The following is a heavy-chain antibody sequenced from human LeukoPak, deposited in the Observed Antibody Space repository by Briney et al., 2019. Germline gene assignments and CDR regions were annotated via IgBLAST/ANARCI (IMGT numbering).Heavy chain of an antibody. CDR3: AKLILGARSLFDF. D-gene: IGHD1-26*01. CDR2: VSGGGGST. J-gene: IGHJ4*02. CDR1: GFTFSSYA. Sequence: GGSLRLSCAASGFTFSSYAMGWVRQAPGKGLEWVSAVSGGGGSTYYADSVKGRFTVSRDNSKNTLYLQMSSLRAVDTAMYYCAKLILGARSLFDFRGQGILVTVSS. V-gene: IGHV3-23*01.